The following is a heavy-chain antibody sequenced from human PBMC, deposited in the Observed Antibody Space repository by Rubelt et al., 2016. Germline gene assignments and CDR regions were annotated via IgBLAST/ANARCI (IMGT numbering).Heavy chain of an antibody. J-gene: IGHJ3*01. D-gene: IGHD4-11*01. V-gene: IGHV4-59*12. CDR1: GGSISSYY. CDR3: ASYSNRNAFDF. CDR2: IYYSGST. Sequence: QVQLQESGPGLVKPSETLSLTCTVSGGSISSYYWSWIRQPPGKGLEWIGYIYYSGSTNYNPSLKSRVTISVDTSKNQFSLKLSPGTAAGTAVDYCASYSNRNAFDFWGQGTTVTVSS.